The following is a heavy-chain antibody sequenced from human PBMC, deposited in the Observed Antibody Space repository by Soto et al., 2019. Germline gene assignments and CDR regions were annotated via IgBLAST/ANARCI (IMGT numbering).Heavy chain of an antibody. V-gene: IGHV4-4*02. CDR1: GGSISSPTW. J-gene: IGHJ4*02. D-gene: IGHD1-1*01. CDR3: ASLGTTVSSFDF. CDR2: ASHSGST. Sequence: PSEALSLTCAVSGGSISSPTWWSWVRQPPGKGLEWIGEASHSGSTSYNPSLKSRATISLDRSNNHFSLRLTSVTAADTALYYCASLGTTVSSFDFWGQGPLVTVS.